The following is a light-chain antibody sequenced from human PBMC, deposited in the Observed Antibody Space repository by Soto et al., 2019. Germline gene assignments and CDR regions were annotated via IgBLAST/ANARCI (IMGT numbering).Light chain of an antibody. J-gene: IGKJ3*01. CDR2: GAS. Sequence: EIVLTQSPGTLSLSPGERATLSCRASQSISSDFLAWYQQKPGQAPRLVIYGASSRATDIPDRFSGSGSGTDFTLTISRLEPEDFAVYYCQQYGTSPTLFTFGPGTKVDIK. V-gene: IGKV3-20*01. CDR3: QQYGTSPTLFT. CDR1: QSISSDF.